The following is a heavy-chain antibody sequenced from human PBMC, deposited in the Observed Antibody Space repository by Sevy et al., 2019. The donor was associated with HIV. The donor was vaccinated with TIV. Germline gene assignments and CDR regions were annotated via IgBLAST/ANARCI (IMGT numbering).Heavy chain of an antibody. V-gene: IGHV3-23*01. D-gene: IGHD2-15*01. CDR1: GFTFSSYA. CDR3: AKDATLGYCSGGSCYSGNWSDP. Sequence: GGSLRLSCAASGFTFSSYAMSWVRQAPGKGLEWVSAISGSGGSTYYADSVKGRFTISRDNSKNTLYLQMNSLRAEDTAVYYCAKDATLGYCSGGSCYSGNWSDPWGQGTLVTVSS. J-gene: IGHJ5*02. CDR2: ISGSGGST.